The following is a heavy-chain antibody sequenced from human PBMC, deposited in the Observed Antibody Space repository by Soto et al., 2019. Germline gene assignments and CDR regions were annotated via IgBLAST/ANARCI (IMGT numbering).Heavy chain of an antibody. J-gene: IGHJ4*02. CDR3: AKDHLTTTVTTVGY. Sequence: QVQLVESGGGVVQPGRSLRLSCAASGFTFSNYGMHWVRQAPGKGLEWVAVISYHGSDKYYEDSVKGRFTISRDNSKHALYLQMDSLRAEDTAVYYCAKDHLTTTVTTVGYWGQGTLVTVSS. CDR1: GFTFSNYG. V-gene: IGHV3-30*18. D-gene: IGHD4-17*01. CDR2: ISYHGSDK.